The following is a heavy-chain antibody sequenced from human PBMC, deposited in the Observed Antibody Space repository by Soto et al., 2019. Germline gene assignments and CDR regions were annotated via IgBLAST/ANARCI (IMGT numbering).Heavy chain of an antibody. CDR2: IDYTGGTT. CDR1: GFTFSILA. J-gene: IGHJ4*02. V-gene: IGHV3-23*01. Sequence: WSLRLSCAASGFTFSILAMGWVRQAPGKGLEWVSVIDYTGGTTYYTDSVKGRFIISRDNSKKMLYLQMNSLRAEDTAVYYCAKDASRTSGWYYFDYWGQGALVTVSS. CDR3: AKDASRTSGWYYFDY. D-gene: IGHD6-19*01.